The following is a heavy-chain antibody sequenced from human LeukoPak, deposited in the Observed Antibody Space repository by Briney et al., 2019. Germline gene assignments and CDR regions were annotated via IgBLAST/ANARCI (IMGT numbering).Heavy chain of an antibody. CDR1: GGSISSSSYY. D-gene: IGHD3-22*01. V-gene: IGHV4-39*01. Sequence: PSETLSLTCTVSGGSISSSSYYWGWIRHPPGKGLEWIGRIYFSGSTYYDPSLKSRVTISVDTSKNQFSLKLSSVTAADTAVYYCARTVVVVIYYFDYWGQGTLVTVSS. CDR3: ARTVVVVIYYFDY. J-gene: IGHJ4*02. CDR2: IYFSGST.